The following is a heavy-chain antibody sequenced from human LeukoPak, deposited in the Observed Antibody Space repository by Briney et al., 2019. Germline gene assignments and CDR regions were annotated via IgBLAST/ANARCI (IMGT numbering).Heavy chain of an antibody. J-gene: IGHJ4*02. Sequence: QTGGSLRLSCAASGXTVSTNYMSWVRQAPGKGQEWVSVIYSGGSTDYADSVKGRFTISRDNSKNTLYLQMNSLRAEDTAVYYCARDRYGDYFDYWGQGTRVTVSS. CDR1: GXTVSTNY. CDR2: IYSGGST. V-gene: IGHV3-66*01. CDR3: ARDRYGDYFDY. D-gene: IGHD4-17*01.